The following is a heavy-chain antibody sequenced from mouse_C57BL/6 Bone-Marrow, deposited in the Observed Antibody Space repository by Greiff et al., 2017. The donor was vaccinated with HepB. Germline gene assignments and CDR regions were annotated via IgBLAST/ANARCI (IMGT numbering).Heavy chain of an antibody. J-gene: IGHJ4*01. D-gene: IGHD2-3*01. Sequence: QVQLKQSGPGLVQPSQSLSITCTVSGFSLTSYGVHWVRQSPGKGLEWLGVIWRGGSTDYNAAFMSRLSITKDNSKSQVFFKMNSLQADDTAIYYCAKNRIYDGYYNAMDYWGQGTSVTVSS. CDR2: IWRGGST. CDR3: AKNRIYDGYYNAMDY. CDR1: GFSLTSYG. V-gene: IGHV2-5*01.